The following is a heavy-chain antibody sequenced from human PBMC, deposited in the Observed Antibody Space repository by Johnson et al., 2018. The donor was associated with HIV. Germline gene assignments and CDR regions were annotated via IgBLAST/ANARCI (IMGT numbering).Heavy chain of an antibody. J-gene: IGHJ3*02. CDR3: AKAGGGGSYLDI. D-gene: IGHD2-15*01. CDR2: INWNGGRT. V-gene: IGHV3-20*04. CDR1: GFTFDEYG. Sequence: VESGGGVVRPGGSLRLSCAASGFTFDEYGLSWVRQVPGKGLEWVSGINWNGGRTGYADSVKGLFTISRDNAKNSLYLQMNSLRAEDTALYYCAKAGGGGSYLDIWGQGTMVTVSS.